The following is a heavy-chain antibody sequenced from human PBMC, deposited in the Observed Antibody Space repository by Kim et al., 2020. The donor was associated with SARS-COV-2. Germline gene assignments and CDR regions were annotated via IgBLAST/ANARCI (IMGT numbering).Heavy chain of an antibody. CDR3: ARAGVYYDFWSGYLLGFDD. CDR2: ISSSGSTI. Sequence: GGSLRLSCAASGFTFSSYEMNWVRQAPGKGLEWVSYISSSGSTIYYADSVKGRFTISRDNAKNSLYLQMNSLRAEDTAVYYCARAGVYYDFWSGYLLGFDDWGQGTLVTVSS. CDR1: GFTFSSYE. J-gene: IGHJ4*02. V-gene: IGHV3-48*03. D-gene: IGHD3-3*01.